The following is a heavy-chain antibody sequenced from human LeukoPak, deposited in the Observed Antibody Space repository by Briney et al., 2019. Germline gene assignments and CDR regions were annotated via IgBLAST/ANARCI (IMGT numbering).Heavy chain of an antibody. Sequence: SGRSLRLSCAASGFTFDDYAMPWVRQAPGKGLEWVPGISWNSGSMGYADSVKGRFAISRDNAKNSLYLQMNSLRAEDTALYYCAKGSSGSVDYWGQGTLVTVSS. CDR2: ISWNSGSM. CDR3: AKGSSGSVDY. V-gene: IGHV3-9*01. D-gene: IGHD1-14*01. J-gene: IGHJ4*02. CDR1: GFTFDDYA.